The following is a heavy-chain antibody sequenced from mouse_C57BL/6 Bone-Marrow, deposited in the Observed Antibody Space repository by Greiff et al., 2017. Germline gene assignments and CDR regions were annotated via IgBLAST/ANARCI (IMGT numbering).Heavy chain of an antibody. V-gene: IGHV1-72*01. Sequence: QVQLQQPGAELVKPGASVKLSCKASGYTFTSYWMHWVKQRPGRGLEWSGRIDPNSGGTKYNEKFKSKATLTVDKPSSTAYMQLSSLTSDDSAVYYCARFITYYFDYWGQGTTLTVSS. CDR3: ARFITYYFDY. J-gene: IGHJ2*01. D-gene: IGHD1-1*01. CDR2: IDPNSGGT. CDR1: GYTFTSYW.